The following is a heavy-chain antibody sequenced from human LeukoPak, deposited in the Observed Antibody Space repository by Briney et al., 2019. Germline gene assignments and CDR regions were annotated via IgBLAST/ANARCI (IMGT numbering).Heavy chain of an antibody. CDR1: GYSFTSYW. V-gene: IGHV5-51*01. CDR3: ARRVVNNRNWYFNL. D-gene: IGHD4-23*01. Sequence: GESLKISCKGSGYSFTSYWIGWVRQMPGKGLGWMGIIYPGDSTTRYSPSFQGQVAISADKSINTAYVQWSSLKASDTAMYYCARRVVNNRNWYFNLWGRGTLVTVSS. CDR2: IYPGDSTT. J-gene: IGHJ2*01.